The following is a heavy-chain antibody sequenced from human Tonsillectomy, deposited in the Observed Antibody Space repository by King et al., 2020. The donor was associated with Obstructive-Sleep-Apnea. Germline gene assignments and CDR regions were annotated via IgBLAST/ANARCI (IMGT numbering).Heavy chain of an antibody. V-gene: IGHV3-23*04. CDR1: GFTFSSYA. CDR2: ISGSGGST. Sequence: EVQLVESGGGLVQPGGSLRLSCAASGFTFSSYAMSWVRQAPGKGLEWVSAISGSGGSTYYADSVKGRFTISRDNSKNTLYLQMNSLRAEDTAVYYCAKVEFHYYGPGSPYGGPSDVWGQGTTVTVSS. CDR3: AKVEFHYYGPGSPYGGPSDV. J-gene: IGHJ6*02. D-gene: IGHD3-10*01.